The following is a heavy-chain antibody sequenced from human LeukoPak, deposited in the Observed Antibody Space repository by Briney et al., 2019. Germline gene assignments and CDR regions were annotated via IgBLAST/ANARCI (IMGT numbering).Heavy chain of an antibody. CDR3: ARDPTYSESEYYFDY. D-gene: IGHD2-21*01. J-gene: IGHJ4*02. CDR1: GFTFSSYS. V-gene: IGHV3-48*04. Sequence: PGGSLRLSCAASGFTFSSYSMNWVRQAPGKGLEWVSYISSSSSTIYYADSVKGRFTISRDNAKNSLYLQMNSLRAEDTAVYYCARDPTYSESEYYFDYWGQGTLVTVSS. CDR2: ISSSSSTI.